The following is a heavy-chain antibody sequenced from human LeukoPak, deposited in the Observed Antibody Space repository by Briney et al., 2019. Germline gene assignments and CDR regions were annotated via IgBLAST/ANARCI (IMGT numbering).Heavy chain of an antibody. V-gene: IGHV3-13*01. CDR1: GFTFSSYD. CDR2: IATAGDT. Sequence: PGGSLRLSCAASGFTFSSYDMHWVRHATGKGLEWVSAIATAGDTYYPGSVKGRFTIPRENAKNSLYLQINSLSAGDTAVYYCATDQGLDFRWYFDLWGRGTLVTVSS. CDR3: ATDQGLDFRWYFDL. J-gene: IGHJ2*01.